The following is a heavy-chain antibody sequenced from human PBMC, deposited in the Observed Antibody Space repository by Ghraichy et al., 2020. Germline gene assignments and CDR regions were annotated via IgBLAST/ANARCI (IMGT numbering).Heavy chain of an antibody. Sequence: GGSLRLSCAASGFTFSSYAMSWVRQAPGKGLEWVSAISGSGGSTYYADSVKGRFTISRDNSKNTLYLQMNSLRAEDKAVYYCAKDQGSSSGLFDYWGQGTLVTVSS. CDR2: ISGSGGST. V-gene: IGHV3-23*01. J-gene: IGHJ4*02. CDR3: AKDQGSSSGLFDY. D-gene: IGHD6-6*01. CDR1: GFTFSSYA.